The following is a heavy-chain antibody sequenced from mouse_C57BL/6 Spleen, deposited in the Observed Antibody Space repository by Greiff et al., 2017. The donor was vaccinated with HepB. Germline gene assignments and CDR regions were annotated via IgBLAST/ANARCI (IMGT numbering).Heavy chain of an antibody. D-gene: IGHD3-2*02. CDR2: IDPETGGT. CDR1: GYTFTDYE. V-gene: IGHV1-15*01. J-gene: IGHJ3*01. Sequence: QVQLQQSGAELVRPGASVTLSCKASGYTFTDYEMHWVKQTPVHGLEWIGAIDPETGGTAYNQKFKGKAILTADKSSSTAYMELRSLTSEDSAVYYCTIYSSGYWFAYWGQGTLVTVSA. CDR3: TIYSSGYWFAY.